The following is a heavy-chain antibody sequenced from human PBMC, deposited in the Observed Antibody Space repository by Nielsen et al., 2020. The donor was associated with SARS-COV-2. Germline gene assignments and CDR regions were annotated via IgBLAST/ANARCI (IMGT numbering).Heavy chain of an antibody. V-gene: IGHV1-69*08. D-gene: IGHD6-25*01. CDR3: ARDSGFDY. CDR1: GGIFNTYS. CDR2: IVPPLGTT. Sequence: SVKVSCKGSGGIFNTYSISWVRQAPGKGLEWMGRIVPPLGTTNYAQKFQDRLTITADYMELSGLISEDTAVYYCARDSGFDYWGQGTLITVSS. J-gene: IGHJ4*02.